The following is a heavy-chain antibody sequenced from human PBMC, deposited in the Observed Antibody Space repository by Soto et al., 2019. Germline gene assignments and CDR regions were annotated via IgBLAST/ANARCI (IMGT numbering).Heavy chain of an antibody. CDR1: GGFISGSSYY. J-gene: IGHJ4*02. CDR3: AVTWKFQAYYFDS. Sequence: QLQLQESGPGLVKPSETLSLTCSVSGGFISGSSYYWGWIRQPPGKGLEWIGSIYYSGSTYHNPSLKSRVTISVDTSKNHFSLKLSSVTAADAAVYYCAVTWKFQAYYFDSWGQGTLVTVSS. D-gene: IGHD1-1*01. CDR2: IYYSGST. V-gene: IGHV4-39*01.